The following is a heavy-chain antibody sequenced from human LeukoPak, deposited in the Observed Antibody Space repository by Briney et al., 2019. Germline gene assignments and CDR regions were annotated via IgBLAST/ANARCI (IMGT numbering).Heavy chain of an antibody. J-gene: IGHJ4*02. V-gene: IGHV4-38-2*02. D-gene: IGHD3/OR15-3a*01. CDR1: GYSISSGYY. CDR3: AREARAPAYPWTLYYFDF. Sequence: SETLSLTCAVSGYSISSGYYWGWIRQPPGKGLEWIATIYHSGSTYYNPSLKSRVTISLDTSKNQFSLRLTSVSAADTAVYFCAREARAPAYPWTLYYFDFWGQGTLVTVS. CDR2: IYHSGST.